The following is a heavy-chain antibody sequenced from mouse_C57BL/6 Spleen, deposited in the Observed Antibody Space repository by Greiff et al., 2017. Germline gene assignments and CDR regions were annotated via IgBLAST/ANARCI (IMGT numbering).Heavy chain of an antibody. D-gene: IGHD4-1*01. CDR3: ARDTNWEGGFAY. CDR2: ISDGGSYT. CDR1: GFTFSSYA. V-gene: IGHV5-4*01. Sequence: EVKLVESGGGLVKPGGSLKLSCAASGFTFSSYAMSWVRQTPEKRLEWVATISDGGSYTYYPDNVKGRFTISRDNAKNNLYLQMSHLKSEDTAMYYCARDTNWEGGFAYWGQGTLVTVSA. J-gene: IGHJ3*01.